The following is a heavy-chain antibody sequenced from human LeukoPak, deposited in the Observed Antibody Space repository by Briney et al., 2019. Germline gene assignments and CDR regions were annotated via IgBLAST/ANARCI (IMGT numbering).Heavy chain of an antibody. D-gene: IGHD6-13*01. J-gene: IGHJ3*02. V-gene: IGHV3-48*02. CDR3: ARRAAAPRGDAFDI. CDR2: ISSSSTI. CDR1: GFTFSSYS. Sequence: GGSLRLSCAASGFTFSSYSMNWVRQAPGKGLEWVSYISSSSTIYYADSVKGRFTISRDNAKNSLYLQMNSLRDEDTAVYYCARRAAAPRGDAFDIWGQGTMVTVSS.